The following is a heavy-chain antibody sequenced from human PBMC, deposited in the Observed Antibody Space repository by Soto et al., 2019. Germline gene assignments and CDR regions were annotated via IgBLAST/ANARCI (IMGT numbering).Heavy chain of an antibody. J-gene: IGHJ5*02. V-gene: IGHV1-2*04. CDR1: GYTFTGYY. D-gene: IGHD2-15*01. CDR3: ARGQSRAYCSGGRCYSVPRESWFDP. CDR2: INPNSGGT. Sequence: ASVKVSCKASGYTFTGYYMHWVRQAPGQGLEWMGWINPNSGGTNYAQKFQGWVTMTRDTSISTAYMELSRLRSDDTAVYYCARGQSRAYCSGGRCYSVPRESWFDPWGQGTLVTVSS.